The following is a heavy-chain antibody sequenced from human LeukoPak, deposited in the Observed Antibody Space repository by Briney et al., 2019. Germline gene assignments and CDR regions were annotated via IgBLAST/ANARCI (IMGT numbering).Heavy chain of an antibody. CDR3: AKAGRGSYFDWFDP. Sequence: PGGSLRLSCAASGFTFSSYAMSWVRQAPGKGLEWVSAISGSGVSTYYADSVKGRFTVSRDNSKNTLYLQMSSLRAEDTAVYYCAKAGRGSYFDWFDPWGQGTLVTVSS. CDR2: ISGSGVST. J-gene: IGHJ5*02. D-gene: IGHD1-26*01. CDR1: GFTFSSYA. V-gene: IGHV3-23*01.